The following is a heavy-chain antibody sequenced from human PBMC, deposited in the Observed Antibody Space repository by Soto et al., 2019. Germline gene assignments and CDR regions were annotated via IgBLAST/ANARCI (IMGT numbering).Heavy chain of an antibody. Sequence: PGESLKISCKGSGYSFTSYWIGWVRQMPGKGLEWMGIIYPGDSDTRYSPSFQGQVTISADKSISTAYLQWSSLKASDTAMYYCARREVAARNYYYGMDVWGQGTKVTVSS. D-gene: IGHD6-6*01. J-gene: IGHJ6*02. CDR1: GYSFTSYW. V-gene: IGHV5-51*01. CDR2: IYPGDSDT. CDR3: ARREVAARNYYYGMDV.